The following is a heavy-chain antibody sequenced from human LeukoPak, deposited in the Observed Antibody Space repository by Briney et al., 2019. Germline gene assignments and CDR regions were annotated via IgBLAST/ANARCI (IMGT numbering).Heavy chain of an antibody. V-gene: IGHV3-21*01. CDR3: ASVLNWNSGEVFDY. CDR2: ISSSSSYI. J-gene: IGHJ4*02. CDR1: GFTFSSYS. Sequence: GGSLRLSCAASGFTFSSYSMNWVRQAPGKGLEWVSSISSSSSYIYYADSVKGRFTISRDNAKNSLYLQMNSLRAEDTAVYYRASVLNWNSGEVFDYWGQGTLVTVSS. D-gene: IGHD1-7*01.